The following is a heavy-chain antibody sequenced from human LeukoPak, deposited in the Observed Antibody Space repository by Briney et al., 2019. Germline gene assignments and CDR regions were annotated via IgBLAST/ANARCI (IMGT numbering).Heavy chain of an antibody. CDR1: GGSISSSSYY. Sequence: SETLSLTCTVSGGSISSSSYYWGWIRQPPGKGLEWIGSIYYSGSTYYNPSLKSRVTISVDTSKNQFSLKLSSVTAADTAVYYCARAGGGFLEWFQEKPPDNWFDPWGQGTLVTVSS. V-gene: IGHV4-39*07. J-gene: IGHJ5*02. CDR2: IYYSGST. D-gene: IGHD3-3*01. CDR3: ARAGGGFLEWFQEKPPDNWFDP.